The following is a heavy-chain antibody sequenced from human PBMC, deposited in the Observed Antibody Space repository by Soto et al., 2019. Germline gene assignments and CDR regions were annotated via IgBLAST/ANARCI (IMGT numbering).Heavy chain of an antibody. CDR2: IYYSGST. J-gene: IGHJ6*02. D-gene: IGHD2-15*01. Sequence: PSETLSLTCTVSGGSISSGDYYWSWIRQPPGKGLEWIGYIYYSGSTYYNPSLKSRVTISVDTSKNQFSLKLSSVTAADTAVYYCARVKGYGHNYYYYGMDVWGQGTTVTVSS. V-gene: IGHV4-30-4*01. CDR1: GGSISSGDYY. CDR3: ARVKGYGHNYYYYGMDV.